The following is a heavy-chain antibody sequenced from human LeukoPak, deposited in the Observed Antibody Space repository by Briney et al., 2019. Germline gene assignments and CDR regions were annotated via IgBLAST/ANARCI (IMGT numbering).Heavy chain of an antibody. V-gene: IGHV1-2*02. J-gene: IGHJ4*02. CDR3: ARVGPSSGLVVPAARRAPFDY. CDR2: INPNSGGT. D-gene: IGHD2-2*01. CDR1: GYTFTGYY. Sequence: ASVKVSCKASGYTFTGYYMHWVRQAPGQGLEWMGWINPNSGGTNYAQKFQGRVTMTRDTSISTAYMELSRLRSDDTAVYYCARVGPSSGLVVPAARRAPFDYWGQGTLVTVSS.